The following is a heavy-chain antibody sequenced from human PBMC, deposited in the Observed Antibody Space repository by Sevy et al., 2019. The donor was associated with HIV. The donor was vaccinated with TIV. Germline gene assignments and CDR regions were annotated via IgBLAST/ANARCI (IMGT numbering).Heavy chain of an antibody. CDR3: ARGVRSVGAPNFDY. CDR2: IYHSGST. CDR1: GYSIISGYY. D-gene: IGHD2-21*01. J-gene: IGHJ4*02. Sequence: SETLSLTCAVSGYSIISGYYWGWIRQPPGKGLEWIGNIYHSGSTYYNPSLKSRVTISLDTSKTQFSLRLSSVTAADTAVYYCARGVRSVGAPNFDYWGQGTLVTVSS. V-gene: IGHV4-38-2*01.